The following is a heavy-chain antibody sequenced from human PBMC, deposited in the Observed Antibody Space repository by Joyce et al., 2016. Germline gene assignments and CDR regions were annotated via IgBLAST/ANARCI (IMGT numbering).Heavy chain of an antibody. V-gene: IGHV3-43*01. D-gene: IGHD6-6*01. CDR1: GFIFDDYT. J-gene: IGHJ1*01. CDR3: AKDKYMRSSRESHFHH. CDR2: ITWDAGSI. Sequence: EVQLVDSGGVVVQPGGSLRLSCAASGFIFDDYTMCWVRQPPGKGLEWVSLITWDAGSIYYADSVKDRFTISRDNSKNSLFLQINSLKTEDTALYYCAKDKYMRSSRESHFHHWGQGTPVIVSS.